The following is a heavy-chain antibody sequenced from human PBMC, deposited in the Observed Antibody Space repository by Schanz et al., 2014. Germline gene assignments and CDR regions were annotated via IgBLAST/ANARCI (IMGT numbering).Heavy chain of an antibody. CDR3: AKDLISGWSGFDY. CDR2: IWYDGSNE. J-gene: IGHJ4*02. Sequence: QVQLVDSGGGLVKPGGSLRLSCAASGFTFSDYYMTWIRQAPGKGLEWVALIWYDGSNEYYADSVKGRFTISRDNPKKTLYLQMNSLRAEDTAVYYCAKDLISGWSGFDYWGQGTLVTVSS. D-gene: IGHD6-19*01. V-gene: IGHV3-33*06. CDR1: GFTFSDYY.